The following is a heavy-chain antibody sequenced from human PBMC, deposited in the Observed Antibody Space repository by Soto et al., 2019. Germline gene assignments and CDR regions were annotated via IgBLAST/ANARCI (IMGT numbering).Heavy chain of an antibody. CDR1: GGSISSSSYY. V-gene: IGHV4-39*01. CDR2: IYYSGRT. D-gene: IGHD2-15*01. CDR3: AVADTLLVGAFDI. J-gene: IGHJ3*02. Sequence: QLQLQESGPGLVKPSETLSLTCTVSGGSISSSSYYWGWIRQPPGKGLEWIGSIYYSGRTYYNPSLKSRVTISVDTSQNQFSLKLSSVTAADTAVYYCAVADTLLVGAFDIWGQGTMVTVSS.